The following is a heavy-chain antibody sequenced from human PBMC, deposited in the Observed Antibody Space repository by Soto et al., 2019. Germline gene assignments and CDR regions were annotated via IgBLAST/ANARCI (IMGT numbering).Heavy chain of an antibody. CDR1: GGSISSYY. V-gene: IGHV4-59*01. CDR3: ARAVLPAAFDI. J-gene: IGHJ3*02. Sequence: SETLSLTCTVSGGSISSYYWSWIRQPPGKGLEWIGYIYYSGSTNYNPSLKSRVTISVDASKNQFSLKLSSVTAADTAVYYCARAVLPAAFDIWGQGTMGTVSS. D-gene: IGHD2-15*01. CDR2: IYYSGST.